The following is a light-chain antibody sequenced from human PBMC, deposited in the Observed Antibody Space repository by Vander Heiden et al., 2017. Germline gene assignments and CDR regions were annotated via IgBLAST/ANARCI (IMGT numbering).Light chain of an antibody. CDR1: QDISNY. Sequence: DIQMTQSPSSLSASVGDRVTITCQASQDISNYLNWYQQKPGKAPKLLIYDASNLETGVPSRFSGSGSGTDFTFTISSLQPEDIATYYCQQYDNLHPYNVGQGNKMEIK. J-gene: IGKJ2*01. V-gene: IGKV1-33*01. CDR3: QQYDNLHPYN. CDR2: DAS.